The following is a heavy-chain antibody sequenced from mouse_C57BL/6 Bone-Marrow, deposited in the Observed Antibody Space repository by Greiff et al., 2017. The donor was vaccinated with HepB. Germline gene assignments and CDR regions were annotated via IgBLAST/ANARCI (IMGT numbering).Heavy chain of an antibody. J-gene: IGHJ4*01. Sequence: DVQLQESGPGLVKPSQSLSLTCSVTGYSITSGYYWNWIRQFPGNKLEWMGYISYDGSNNYNPSLKNRISITRDTSKNQFFLKLNSVTTEDTATYYCARGYSNYLYYAMDYWGQGTSVTVSS. CDR3: ARGYSNYLYYAMDY. CDR1: GYSITSGYY. CDR2: ISYDGSN. D-gene: IGHD2-5*01. V-gene: IGHV3-6*01.